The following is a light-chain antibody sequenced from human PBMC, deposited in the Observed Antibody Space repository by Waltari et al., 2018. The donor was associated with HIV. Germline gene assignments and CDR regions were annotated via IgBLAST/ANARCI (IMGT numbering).Light chain of an antibody. V-gene: IGLV2-8*01. CDR2: EVN. J-gene: IGLJ2*01. CDR3: TSYAGNNNFVL. CDR1: SDDIGPYDY. Sequence: QSALTQPPSASGSPGQSVSISCTGSSDDIGPYDYVSWYQQPPAKAPKLWIYEVNKRPSGVPNRFSGSKSGNTASLSVSGLQPEDEDDYYCTSYAGNNNFVLFGGGTRLTVL.